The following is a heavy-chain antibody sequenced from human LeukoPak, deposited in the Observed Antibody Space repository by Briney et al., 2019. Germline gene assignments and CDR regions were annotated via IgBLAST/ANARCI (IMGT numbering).Heavy chain of an antibody. CDR2: ISYDGSNK. V-gene: IGHV3-30-3*01. CDR3: ASAVVPLDY. D-gene: IGHD2-15*01. CDR1: GFTFSSYA. Sequence: PGGSLRLSCAASGFTFSSYAMHWVRQAPGKGLEWVAVISYDGSNKYYADSVKGRFTISRDNSKNTLYLQMNSLRAEDTAVYYCASAVVPLDYWGQGTLVTVSS. J-gene: IGHJ4*02.